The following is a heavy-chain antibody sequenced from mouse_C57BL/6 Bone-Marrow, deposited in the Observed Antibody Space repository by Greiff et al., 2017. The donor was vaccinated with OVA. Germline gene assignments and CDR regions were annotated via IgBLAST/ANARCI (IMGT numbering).Heavy chain of an antibody. D-gene: IGHD2-3*01. V-gene: IGHV1-75*01. CDR3: ARSGDGYYEGY. CDR2: IFPGSGST. CDR1: GYTFTDYY. Sequence: QVHVKQSGPELVKPGASVKISCKASGYTFTDYYINWVKQRPGQGLEWIGWIFPGSGSTYYNEKFKGKATLTVDKSSSTAYMLLSSLTSEDSAVYFCARSGDGYYEGYWGQGTTLTVSS. J-gene: IGHJ2*01.